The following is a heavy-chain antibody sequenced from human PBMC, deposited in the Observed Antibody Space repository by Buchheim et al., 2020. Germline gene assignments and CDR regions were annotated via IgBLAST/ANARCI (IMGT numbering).Heavy chain of an antibody. V-gene: IGHV4-59*08. Sequence: QVQLQESGPGLVKPSETLSLTCTVSGGSISSYYWSWIRQPPGKGLEWIGYIYYSGSTYYNPSLKSRVTISVDTSKNQFSLKLSSVTAADTAVYYCARAPGDSSGYNDYSFDYWGQGTL. CDR1: GGSISSYY. D-gene: IGHD3-22*01. CDR3: ARAPGDSSGYNDYSFDY. CDR2: IYYSGST. J-gene: IGHJ4*02.